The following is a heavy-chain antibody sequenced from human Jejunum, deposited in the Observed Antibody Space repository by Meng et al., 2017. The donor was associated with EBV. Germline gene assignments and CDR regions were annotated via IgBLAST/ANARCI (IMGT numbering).Heavy chain of an antibody. CDR3: AAGTTTTTKYNWLDP. CDR2: ISGNSGHI. Sequence: GQLVESGGGLVQAGGSLRLFWVGSDFTFDEYSMNWVRQAPGKGLEWVSSISGNSGHIDYADSLKGRFTISRDNAKKSLFLQMDSLRVDDTAVYYCAAGTTTTTKYNWLDPWGLGTLVTVSS. D-gene: IGHD1-1*01. CDR1: DFTFDEYS. J-gene: IGHJ5*02. V-gene: IGHV3-21*01.